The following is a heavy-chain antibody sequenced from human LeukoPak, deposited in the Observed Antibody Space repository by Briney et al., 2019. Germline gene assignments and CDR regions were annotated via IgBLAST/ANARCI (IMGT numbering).Heavy chain of an antibody. CDR1: GGSISSYY. CDR3: ARDRWDCSGGSCYRGWFDP. Sequence: SETLSLTCTVSGGSISSYYWSWIRQPPGKGLEWIGYIYYSGSTNYNPSLKSRFTISVDTSKNQFSLKLSSVTAADTAVYYCARDRWDCSGGSCYRGWFDPWGQGTLVTVSS. V-gene: IGHV4-59*01. D-gene: IGHD2-15*01. J-gene: IGHJ5*02. CDR2: IYYSGST.